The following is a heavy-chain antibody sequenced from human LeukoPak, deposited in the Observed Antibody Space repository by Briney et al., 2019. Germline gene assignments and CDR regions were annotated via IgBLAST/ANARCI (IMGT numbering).Heavy chain of an antibody. Sequence: GGSLRLSCAASGFTFSIYWMSWVRQAPGKGLEWVANIKQDGSEKYYVDSVKGRFTISRDNAKNSLYLQMNSLRAEDTAVYYRARAAIQFDYWGQGTLVTVSS. J-gene: IGHJ4*02. V-gene: IGHV3-7*01. D-gene: IGHD5-18*01. CDR1: GFTFSIYW. CDR2: IKQDGSEK. CDR3: ARAAIQFDY.